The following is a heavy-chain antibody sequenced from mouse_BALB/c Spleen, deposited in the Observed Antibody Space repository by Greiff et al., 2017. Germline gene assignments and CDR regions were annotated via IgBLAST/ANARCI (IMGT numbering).Heavy chain of an antibody. V-gene: IGHV5-4*02. CDR2: ISDGGSYT. CDR1: GFTFSDYY. CDR3: VITTVVAPYYYAMDY. J-gene: IGHJ4*01. D-gene: IGHD1-1*01. Sequence: EVQLVESGGGLVKPGGSLKLSCAASGFTFSDYYMYWVRQTPEKRLEWVATISDGGSYTYYPDSVKGRFTISRDNAKNNLYLQMSSLKSEDTAMYYCVITTVVAPYYYAMDYWGQGTSVTVSS.